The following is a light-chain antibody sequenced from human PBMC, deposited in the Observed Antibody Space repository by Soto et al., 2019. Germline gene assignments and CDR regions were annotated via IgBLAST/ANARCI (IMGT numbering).Light chain of an antibody. CDR1: QSVSSN. Sequence: EIVMTQSPATLSVSPGERVTLSCRASQSVSSNLAWYQQRPGQAPRLLIYGASTRATGIPARFSGSGSGTEFTLTISSLQSEDFAVYYCQQYNNWPPDTLGQGTKLEIK. J-gene: IGKJ2*01. CDR3: QQYNNWPPDT. CDR2: GAS. V-gene: IGKV3-15*01.